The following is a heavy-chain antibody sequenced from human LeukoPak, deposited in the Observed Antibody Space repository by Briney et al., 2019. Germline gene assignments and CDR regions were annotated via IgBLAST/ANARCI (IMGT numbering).Heavy chain of an antibody. CDR3: ARGGWELLNWFDP. Sequence: GGSLRLSCAASGFTFSSYGMHWVRQAPGKGLEWVAVIWYDGSNKYYADSVKGRFTISRDNSKNTLYLQMNSLRAEDTAVYYCARGGWELLNWFDPWGQGTLVTVSS. CDR1: GFTFSSYG. CDR2: IWYDGSNK. D-gene: IGHD1-26*01. J-gene: IGHJ5*02. V-gene: IGHV3-33*01.